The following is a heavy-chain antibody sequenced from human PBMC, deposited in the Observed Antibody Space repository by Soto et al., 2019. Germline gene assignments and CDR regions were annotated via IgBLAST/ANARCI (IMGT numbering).Heavy chain of an antibody. CDR3: ASRSLDDYYYYMDV. J-gene: IGHJ6*03. CDR1: GGSISSYY. V-gene: IGHV4-59*01. CDR2: IYYRGST. D-gene: IGHD3-16*02. Sequence: SETLSLTCTVSGGSISSYYWSWIRQPPGKGLEGIGYIYYRGSTNYNPSLKSRVTISVDTSKNQFSLKLSSVTAADTAVYYCASRSLDDYYYYMDVWGKGTTVTVSS.